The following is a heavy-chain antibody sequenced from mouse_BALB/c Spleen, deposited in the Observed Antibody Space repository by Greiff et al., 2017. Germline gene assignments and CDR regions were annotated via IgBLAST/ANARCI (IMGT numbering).Heavy chain of an antibody. V-gene: IGHV5-6-5*01. CDR3: ARGSYGSRRDYFDY. CDR2: ISSGGST. D-gene: IGHD1-1*01. CDR1: GFTFSSYA. Sequence: DVKLVESGGGLVKPGGSLKLSCAASGFTFSSYAMSWVRQTPEKRLEWVASISSGGSTYYPDSVKGRFTISRDNARNILYLQMSSLRSEDTAMYYCARGSYGSRRDYFDYWGQGTTLTVSS. J-gene: IGHJ2*01.